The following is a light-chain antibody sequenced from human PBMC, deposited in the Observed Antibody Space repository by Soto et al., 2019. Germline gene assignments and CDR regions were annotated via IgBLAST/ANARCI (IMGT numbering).Light chain of an antibody. CDR1: DSNIGSNS. V-gene: IGLV1-44*01. CDR2: SND. Sequence: QPVLTQPPSASGTPGQSLTISCSGSDSNIGSNSVNWYQHLPGMAPKLLTHSNDHRPSGVADRFSGSKSGTSASLAISGLQSEDEADYYCAAWDDILNGWVFGGGTKLTVL. J-gene: IGLJ3*02. CDR3: AAWDDILNGWV.